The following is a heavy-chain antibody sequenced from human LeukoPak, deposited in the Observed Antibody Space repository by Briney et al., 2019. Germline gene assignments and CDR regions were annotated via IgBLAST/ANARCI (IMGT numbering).Heavy chain of an antibody. CDR2: INPNSGGT. V-gene: IGHV1-2*02. CDR1: GYTFTGYY. CDR3: ARVLFNYYVYFDY. D-gene: IGHD3-10*02. J-gene: IGHJ4*02. Sequence: GASVKVSCKASGYTFTGYYMHWVRQAPGQGLEWMGWINPNSGGTKYVQKFQGRVTMTRDTSISTAYMELSRLRSDDTAVYYCARVLFNYYVYFDYWGQGTLVTVSS.